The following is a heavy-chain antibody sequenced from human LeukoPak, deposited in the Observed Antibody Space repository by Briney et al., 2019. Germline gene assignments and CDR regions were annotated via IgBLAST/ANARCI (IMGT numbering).Heavy chain of an antibody. D-gene: IGHD5-18*01. CDR2: IYYSGST. CDR3: ARAPRGRIQLWYFDY. J-gene: IGHJ4*02. CDR1: GGSISSSSYY. Sequence: SETLSLTCTVSGGSISSSSYYWGWIRQPPGKGLEWIGSIYYSGSTYYNPSLKSRVTISVDTSKNQFSLKLSSVTAADTAVYYCARAPRGRIQLWYFDYWGQGTLVTVSS. V-gene: IGHV4-39*07.